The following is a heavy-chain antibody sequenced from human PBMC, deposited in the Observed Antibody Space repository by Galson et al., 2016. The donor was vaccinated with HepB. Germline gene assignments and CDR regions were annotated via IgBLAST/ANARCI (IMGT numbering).Heavy chain of an antibody. CDR3: AKDWSVEWYGRPFDY. D-gene: IGHD3-3*01. Sequence: SLRLSCAASGFTFNNYAMAWVRQAPGKGLEWVSAISASGASTYYADSVKGRFTISRDKSKNTLYLQMNSMRVEDTAVYYCAKDWSVEWYGRPFDYWGRGTLVIVSS. CDR2: ISASGAST. J-gene: IGHJ4*02. CDR1: GFTFNNYA. V-gene: IGHV3-23*01.